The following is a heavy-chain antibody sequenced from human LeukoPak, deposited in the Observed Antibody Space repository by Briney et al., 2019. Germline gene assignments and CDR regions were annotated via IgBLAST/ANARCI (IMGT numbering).Heavy chain of an antibody. CDR1: GFTFAGYG. D-gene: IGHD6-19*01. Sequence: GGSLRLSCTASGFTFAGYGMHWVRQAPGKGLEWVALIIYDGSNKYHVDSVKGRFTVSRDNSKNTLYLQMNSVRAEDTAVYYCVKVPRSGCCAFDIWGLGTMVTVSS. CDR2: IIYDGSNK. J-gene: IGHJ3*02. CDR3: VKVPRSGCCAFDI. V-gene: IGHV3-30*18.